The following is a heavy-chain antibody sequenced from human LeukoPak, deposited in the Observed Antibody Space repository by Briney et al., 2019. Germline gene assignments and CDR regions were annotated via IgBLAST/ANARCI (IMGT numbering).Heavy chain of an antibody. V-gene: IGHV4-59*01. CDR1: GGSISGYY. Sequence: KPSETLSLTCTVSGGSISGYYWSWIRQPPGRGLDWIGYISYSGSTNYNPSLKSRVTISADTSKNQFSLRLSSRTAADTAVYYCARGKGGSGWSITLFDSWGQGTLVTVSS. J-gene: IGHJ5*01. D-gene: IGHD6-19*01. CDR3: ARGKGGSGWSITLFDS. CDR2: ISYSGST.